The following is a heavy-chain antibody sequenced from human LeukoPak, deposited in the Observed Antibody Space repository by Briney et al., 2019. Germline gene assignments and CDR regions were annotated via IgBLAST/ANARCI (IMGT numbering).Heavy chain of an antibody. CDR1: GAFINSYF. CDR2: ISYSGTT. D-gene: IGHD3-3*01. Sequence: PSETLSLTCTVSGAFINSYFWNWIRQPPGKGLEWIGYISYSGTTIYSPSLKSRVTISVDTSKNQFALELTSTTAADTATYYCARGIFGMVNNRPHSPYYFDSRGQGPPAIVSS. J-gene: IGHJ4*02. V-gene: IGHV4-59*01. CDR3: ARGIFGMVNNRPHSPYYFDS.